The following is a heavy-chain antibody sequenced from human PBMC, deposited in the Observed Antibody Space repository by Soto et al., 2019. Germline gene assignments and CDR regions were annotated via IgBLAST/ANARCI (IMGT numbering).Heavy chain of an antibody. V-gene: IGHV3-9*01. Sequence: EVQLVESGGGVVQPGRSLRLSCAASGFTFDDYAMHWVRQAPGKGLEWVSGISWDGGSVGYADSVKGRFTISRDNAKKXXYLQMNSLRGEDXXXXXXXXDGRPGGEELDYWGQGALVTVAS. J-gene: IGHJ4*02. CDR3: XXDGRPGGEELDY. CDR2: ISWDGGSV. CDR1: GFTFDDYA. D-gene: IGHD2-15*01.